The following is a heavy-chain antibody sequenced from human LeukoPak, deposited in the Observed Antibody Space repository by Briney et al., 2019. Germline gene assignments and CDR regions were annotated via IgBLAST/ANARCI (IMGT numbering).Heavy chain of an antibody. D-gene: IGHD6-19*01. CDR3: ARSITVAGTLDYFDY. V-gene: IGHV3-23*01. CDR2: ISGSGGDT. CDR1: GFTFSNFP. Sequence: GGSLRLSCAASGFTFSNFPMTWVRRAPGKGLESFSSISGSGGDTYYTDSVKGRFTISRDNAKNSLYLQMNSLRAEDTAVYYCARSITVAGTLDYFDYWGQGTLVTVSS. J-gene: IGHJ4*02.